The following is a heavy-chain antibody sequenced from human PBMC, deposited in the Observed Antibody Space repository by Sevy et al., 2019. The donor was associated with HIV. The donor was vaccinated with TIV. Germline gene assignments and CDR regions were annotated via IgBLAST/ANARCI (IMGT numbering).Heavy chain of an antibody. CDR3: ARGMSAYLLANGMDV. V-gene: IGHV1-2*07. D-gene: IGHD3-3*01. J-gene: IGHJ6*02. Sequence: ASVKVSCKAYGYTFSDYYMHWVRQAPGQGLEWTGWINPNRGGTNDAHKFQGRVTMTRDTSISTAYMELSSLRSDDTAIYYCARGMSAYLLANGMDVWGQGTTVTVSS. CDR1: GYTFSDYY. CDR2: INPNRGGT.